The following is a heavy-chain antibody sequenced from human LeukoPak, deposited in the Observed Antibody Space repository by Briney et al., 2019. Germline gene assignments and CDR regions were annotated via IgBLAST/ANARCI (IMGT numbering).Heavy chain of an antibody. CDR2: IYDSGSA. J-gene: IGHJ3*02. CDR1: GFTFSSYA. V-gene: IGHV4-38-2*01. D-gene: IGHD3-22*01. Sequence: PGGSLRLSCAASGFTFSSYAMSWIHQPPGKGLEWIGSIYDSGSAYYNPSLKSRVTMSVDTSKNQVSLKLSSMTAADTAVYYCARKSDYYDSSGYYGDEAFDIWGQGTMVTVSS. CDR3: ARKSDYYDSSGYYGDEAFDI.